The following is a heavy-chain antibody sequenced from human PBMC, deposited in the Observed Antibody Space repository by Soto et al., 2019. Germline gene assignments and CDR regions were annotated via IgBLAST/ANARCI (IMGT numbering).Heavy chain of an antibody. Sequence: GASVKVSCKASGYTFTSYDINWVRQATGQGLEWMGWMNPNSGNTGYAQKFQGRVTMTRNTSISTAYMELSSLRSEDTAVYYCARGGTVYGDYDLDDWGQGTLVTVSS. D-gene: IGHD4-17*01. CDR1: GYTFTSYD. V-gene: IGHV1-8*01. CDR2: MNPNSGNT. CDR3: ARGGTVYGDYDLDD. J-gene: IGHJ4*02.